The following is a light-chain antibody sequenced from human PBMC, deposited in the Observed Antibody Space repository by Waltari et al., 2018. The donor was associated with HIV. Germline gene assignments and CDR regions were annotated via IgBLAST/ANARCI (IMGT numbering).Light chain of an antibody. CDR2: EVT. V-gene: IGLV2-23*02. CDR1: SGNIGKSNL. Sequence: QSALTQEASVSGSLGLSITISCNGTSGNIGKSNLVSWYQQHPGKAPKLLIYEVTKRPSGISSRFSGSKSDTTASLTISGLQAEDEADYFCCSYTGTQNFFLFGSGT. CDR3: CSYTGTQNFFL. J-gene: IGLJ1*01.